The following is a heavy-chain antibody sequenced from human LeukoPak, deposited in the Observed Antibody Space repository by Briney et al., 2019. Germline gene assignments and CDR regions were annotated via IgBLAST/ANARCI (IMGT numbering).Heavy chain of an antibody. CDR1: AGSISSYY. CDR3: ASVVYYYDRSGYKYYYYYMDV. Sequence: SETLSLTCTVSAGSISSYYWSWLRHPAGEGLAWLGYIYYSGSTNFHRSLKSRVTISVDTSKNQFSYKLSSVTAGDTAVYYCASVVYYYDRSGYKYYYYYMDVWGKGTTVTISS. V-gene: IGHV4-59*01. D-gene: IGHD3-22*01. CDR2: IYYSGST. J-gene: IGHJ6*03.